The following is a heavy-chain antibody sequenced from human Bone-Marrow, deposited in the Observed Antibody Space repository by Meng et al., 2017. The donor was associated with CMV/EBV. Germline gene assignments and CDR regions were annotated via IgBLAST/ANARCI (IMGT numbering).Heavy chain of an antibody. CDR3: AKVAEAAAGRAYYYYYGMDV. D-gene: IGHD6-13*01. CDR1: GFTFSSYA. J-gene: IGHJ6*02. CDR2: ISGSGGST. V-gene: IGHV3-23*01. Sequence: GESLKISCAASGFTFSSYAMSWVRQAPGKGLEWVSAISGSGGSTYYADSVKGRFTISRDNSKNTLYLQMNSLRAEDTAVYYCAKVAEAAAGRAYYYYYGMDVWGQGTTVTVPS.